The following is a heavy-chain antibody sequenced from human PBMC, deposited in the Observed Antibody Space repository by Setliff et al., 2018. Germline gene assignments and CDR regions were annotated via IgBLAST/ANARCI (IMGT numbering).Heavy chain of an antibody. CDR3: TTEWDGTYPFDY. D-gene: IGHD1-26*01. CDR2: IKSKPNGGTT. Sequence: GGSLRLSCEASGFSFSNAWMKWVRQAPGKGLEWIGRIKSKPNGGTTDYGAPVKGRFTISRDDSKNTLYVQMNSLKTEDTAVYFCTTEWDGTYPFDYWGQGTLVTVSS. CDR1: GFSFSNAW. V-gene: IGHV3-15*01. J-gene: IGHJ4*02.